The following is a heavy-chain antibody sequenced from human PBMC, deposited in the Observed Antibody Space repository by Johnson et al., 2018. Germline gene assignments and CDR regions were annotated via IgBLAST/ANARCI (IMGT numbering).Heavy chain of an antibody. J-gene: IGHJ6*02. D-gene: IGHD4-11*01. Sequence: QVQLVQSGAEVKKXGSSVKVSCKASGGTFSSYAISWVRQAPGQGLEWMGGIIPIFGTANYAQKFQGRVTITADESTSTAYMELGRLSSGDPAVYYCASPLKYSSRAAWGDPRNYYYGMDVWGQGTTVTVSS. CDR2: IIPIFGTA. V-gene: IGHV1-69*01. CDR3: ASPLKYSSRAAWGDPRNYYYGMDV. CDR1: GGTFSSYA.